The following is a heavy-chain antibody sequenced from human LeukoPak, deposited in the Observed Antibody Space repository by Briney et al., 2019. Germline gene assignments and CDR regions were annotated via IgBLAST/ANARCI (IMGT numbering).Heavy chain of an antibody. V-gene: IGHV3-21*01. J-gene: IGHJ5*02. CDR3: ARDPGSGYVNNWFDP. CDR1: GFTFSSYS. Sequence: PGGSLRLSCAASGFTFSSYSMNWVRQAPGKGLEWVSSISGSSSYIYYADSVKGRFTISRDNAKNSQYLQMYSLRAEDTGVYYCARDPGSGYVNNWFDPWGQGTLVTVSS. CDR2: ISGSSSYI. D-gene: IGHD3-22*01.